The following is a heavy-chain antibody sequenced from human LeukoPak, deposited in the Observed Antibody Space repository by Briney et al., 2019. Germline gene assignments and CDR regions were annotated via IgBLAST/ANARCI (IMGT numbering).Heavy chain of an antibody. V-gene: IGHV3-23*01. J-gene: IGHJ5*02. D-gene: IGHD3-9*01. Sequence: PGGSLRLSCAASGFTFSSYAMSWVRQAPGKGLEWVSAISGSGGSTYYADSVKGWFTISRDNSKNTLYLQMNSLRAEDTAVYYCASLLRYFDRSNWFDPWGQGTLVTVSS. CDR3: ASLLRYFDRSNWFDP. CDR1: GFTFSSYA. CDR2: ISGSGGST.